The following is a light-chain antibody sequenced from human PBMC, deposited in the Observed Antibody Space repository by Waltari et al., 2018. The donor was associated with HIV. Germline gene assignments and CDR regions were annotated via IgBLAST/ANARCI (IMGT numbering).Light chain of an antibody. CDR1: QSIDYY. CDR3: AQSYMTPRT. CDR2: AAS. J-gene: IGKJ1*01. Sequence: DIQMTQSPSSMSASVGDRVTITCRASQSIDYYLNWYQQKPGKAPNLLIHAASTLQSGVPSRFSGSGSGTDCTLTISRLQPEDCATYYFAQSYMTPRTCGLGTKVEI. V-gene: IGKV1-39*01.